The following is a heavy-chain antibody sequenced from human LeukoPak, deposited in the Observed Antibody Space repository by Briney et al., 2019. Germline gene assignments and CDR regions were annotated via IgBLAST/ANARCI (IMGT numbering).Heavy chain of an antibody. V-gene: IGHV4-59*01. CDR2: IYYSGST. Sequence: SETLSLTCTVSGGSISSYYWSWIRQPPGKGLEWIGYIYYSGSTNYNPSLKSRVTISVDTSKNQFSLKLSSVTAADTAVYYCARDFGGLRDYWGQGTLVTASS. CDR1: GGSISSYY. CDR3: ARDFGGLRDY. D-gene: IGHD3-10*01. J-gene: IGHJ4*02.